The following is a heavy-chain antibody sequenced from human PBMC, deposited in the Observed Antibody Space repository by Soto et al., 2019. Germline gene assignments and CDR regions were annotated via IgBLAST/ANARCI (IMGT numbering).Heavy chain of an antibody. J-gene: IGHJ4*02. V-gene: IGHV4-31*03. CDR2: IYYSGST. Sequence: SETLSLTCTVSGGSISSWGYYWSWIRQYPGKGLEWIGYIYYSGSTYYNPSLKSRVTISVDTSKNQFSLKLSSVTAADTAVYYCATSLYYYDVSGFSEGHYYFDLWGKGTLVTVSS. CDR1: GGSISSWGYY. CDR3: ATSLYYYDVSGFSEGHYYFDL. D-gene: IGHD3-22*01.